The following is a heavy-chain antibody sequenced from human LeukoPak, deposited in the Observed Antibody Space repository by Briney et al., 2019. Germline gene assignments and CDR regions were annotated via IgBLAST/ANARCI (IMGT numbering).Heavy chain of an antibody. J-gene: IGHJ3*02. D-gene: IGHD3-22*01. CDR2: IYSNGSP. Sequence: SETLSLTCSVSGGSINRYYFSWIRQSAGKGLEWIGRIYSNGSPDYNPSLNSRVTMSVDTSKNQVSLKLYSMTAADTAVYYCARAHASGYFDVFDIWGQGTMVTVSS. CDR1: GGSINRYY. V-gene: IGHV4-4*07. CDR3: ARAHASGYFDVFDI.